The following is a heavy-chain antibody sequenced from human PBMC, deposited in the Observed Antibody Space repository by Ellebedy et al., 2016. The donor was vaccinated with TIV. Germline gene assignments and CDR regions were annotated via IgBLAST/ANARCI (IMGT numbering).Heavy chain of an antibody. V-gene: IGHV4-34*01. D-gene: IGHD2-2*01. J-gene: IGHJ4*02. CDR1: GASLSGSY. CDR2: IHYSGSA. Sequence: MPSETLSLTCVVSGASLSGSYWAWFRPTPGKGLDWIGEIHYSGSAEYDTSLESRVTISLDTSRSQFSLKLTSVSAADTAVYYCARGRPRRRKNANGRPFDAWGQGTLVTVSS. CDR3: ARGRPRRRKNANGRPFDA.